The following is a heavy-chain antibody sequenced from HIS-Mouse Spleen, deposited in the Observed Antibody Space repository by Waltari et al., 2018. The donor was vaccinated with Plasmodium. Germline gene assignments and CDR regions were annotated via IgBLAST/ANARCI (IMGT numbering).Heavy chain of an antibody. CDR1: GGSISSYY. CDR3: ARTWVRGVTTNWFDP. Sequence: QVQLQESGPGLVKPSETLSLTCTVSGGSISSYYWRWLRQPAGKGLEWIGRIYTSGSTNYNPSLKSRVTMSVDTSKNQFSLKLSSVTAADTAVYYCARTWVRGVTTNWFDPWGQGTLVTVSS. V-gene: IGHV4-4*07. CDR2: IYTSGST. D-gene: IGHD3-10*01. J-gene: IGHJ5*02.